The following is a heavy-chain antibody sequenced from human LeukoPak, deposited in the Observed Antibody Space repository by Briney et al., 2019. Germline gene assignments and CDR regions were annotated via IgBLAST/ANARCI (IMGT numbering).Heavy chain of an antibody. V-gene: IGHV1-69-2*01. Sequence: ASVKISRKVSGYTFTDYYMHWVQQAPGKGLEWMGLVDPEDGETIYAEKFQGRVTITADTSTDTAYMELSSLRSEDTAVYYCATDSSSIAAAEFDYWGQGTLVTASS. CDR3: ATDSSSIAAAEFDY. J-gene: IGHJ4*02. D-gene: IGHD6-13*01. CDR2: VDPEDGET. CDR1: GYTFTDYY.